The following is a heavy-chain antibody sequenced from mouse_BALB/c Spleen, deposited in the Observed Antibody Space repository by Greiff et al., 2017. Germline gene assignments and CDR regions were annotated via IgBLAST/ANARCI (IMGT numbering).Heavy chain of an antibody. CDR1: GFTFSSYA. J-gene: IGHJ1*01. CDR2: ISSGGST. D-gene: IGHD2-2*01. V-gene: IGHV5-6-5*01. CDR3: ARAGGYEGHWYFDV. Sequence: EVQLVESGGGLVKPGGSLKLSCAASGFTFSSYAMSWVRQTPEKRLEWVASISSGGSTYYPDSVKGRFTISRDNARNILYLQMSSLRSEDTAMYYCARAGGYEGHWYFDVWGAGTTVTVSS.